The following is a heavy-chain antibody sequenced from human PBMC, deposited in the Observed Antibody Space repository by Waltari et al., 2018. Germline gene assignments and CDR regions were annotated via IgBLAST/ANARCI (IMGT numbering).Heavy chain of an antibody. V-gene: IGHV3-74*01. CDR3: VLQGDGHLFYYYGMDV. CDR1: GFTFGTCS. J-gene: IGHJ6*02. D-gene: IGHD3-16*01. Sequence: DVQLVDSGGGLVQPGGSLRLSCAASGFTFGTCSMHWVRQAPGKGLVWVSRISSDGSTTVYADSVKGRFTISRDNAKNTLYLQMNSLRPEDTAVYYCVLQGDGHLFYYYGMDVWGQGTTVTMSS. CDR2: ISSDGSTT.